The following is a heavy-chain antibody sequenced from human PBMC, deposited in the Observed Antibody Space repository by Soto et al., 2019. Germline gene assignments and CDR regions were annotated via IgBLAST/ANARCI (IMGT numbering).Heavy chain of an antibody. J-gene: IGHJ5*02. CDR3: ARDSPPFDP. Sequence: ASVKVSCKVSGGTFSSYGISWVRQAPGQGLEWMGWIRAYNGNTNYAQKLQGRVTMTTDTSTSTAYMELRSLRSDDTAVYYCARDSPPFDPWGQGTLVTVSS. CDR1: GGTFSSYG. V-gene: IGHV1-18*01. CDR2: IRAYNGNT.